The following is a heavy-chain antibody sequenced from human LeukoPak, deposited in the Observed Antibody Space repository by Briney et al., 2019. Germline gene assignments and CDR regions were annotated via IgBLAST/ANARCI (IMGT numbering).Heavy chain of an antibody. CDR3: AKGLGKYYFDY. J-gene: IGHJ4*02. V-gene: IGHV3-9*01. Sequence: GRSLRLSCAASGFTFDDYAMHWVRQAPGNGLEWVSGISWNSGNIGYADSVKGRFTISRDNAKNSLYLQMNSLRAEDTALYYCAKGLGKYYFDYWGQGTLVTVSS. D-gene: IGHD5-12*01. CDR1: GFTFDDYA. CDR2: ISWNSGNI.